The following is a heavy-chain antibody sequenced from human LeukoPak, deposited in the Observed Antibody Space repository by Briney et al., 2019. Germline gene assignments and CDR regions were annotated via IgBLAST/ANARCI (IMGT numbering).Heavy chain of an antibody. CDR1: GGSFSGYY. CDR2: INHSGNT. CDR3: ARTEESGYSYGYFGYYYYMDV. D-gene: IGHD5-18*01. Sequence: SETLSLTCAVYGGSFSGYYWSWIRQPPGKGLEWIGEINHSGNTNSNPSLKSRVTISVDTSKNQFSLKLSSVTAADTAVYYCARTEESGYSYGYFGYYYYMDVWGKGTTVTVSS. V-gene: IGHV4-34*01. J-gene: IGHJ6*03.